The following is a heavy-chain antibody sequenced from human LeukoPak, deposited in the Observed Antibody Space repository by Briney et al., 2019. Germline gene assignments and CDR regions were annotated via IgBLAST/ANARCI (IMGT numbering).Heavy chain of an antibody. D-gene: IGHD2-15*01. Sequence: GGSLRLSCAASRFTFSSYGMSWVRQAPGKGLEWVAAISNDGSKNFYADSVKGRFTISRDNSKSTLYLQIHSLRGEDTAVYYCARDRGYCGGGSCYFYYFDSWGQGTLVTVSS. J-gene: IGHJ4*02. CDR2: ISNDGSKN. CDR1: RFTFSSYG. CDR3: ARDRGYCGGGSCYFYYFDS. V-gene: IGHV3-30*03.